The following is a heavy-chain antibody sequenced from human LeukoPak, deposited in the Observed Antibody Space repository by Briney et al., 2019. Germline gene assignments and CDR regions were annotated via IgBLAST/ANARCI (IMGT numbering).Heavy chain of an antibody. CDR2: IWSDGTNQ. CDR1: GFTFSHFG. J-gene: IGHJ4*02. CDR3: AKDAQRGFDYSNSLEY. Sequence: PGGPLRLSCAASGFTFSHFGFHWVRQAPGKGLEWVAVIWSDGTNQYYGDSVKGRFIIYRDDSHNTVYLQMNSLRVEDTAVYYCAKDAQRGFDYSNSLEYWGQGSLVTVSS. D-gene: IGHD4-11*01. V-gene: IGHV3-33*06.